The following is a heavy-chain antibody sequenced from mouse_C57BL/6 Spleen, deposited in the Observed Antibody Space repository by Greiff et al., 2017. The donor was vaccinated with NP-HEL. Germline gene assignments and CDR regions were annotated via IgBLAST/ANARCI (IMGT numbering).Heavy chain of an antibody. D-gene: IGHD2-1*01. CDR3: AREGGHYGNLGYFDV. Sequence: VQLVESGAELARPGASVKLSCKASGYTFTSYGISWVKQRTGQGPEWIGEIYPRSGNTYYNEKFKGKATLTADKSSSTAYMELRSLTSEDSAVYFCAREGGHYGNLGYFDVWGTGTTVTVSS. CDR1: GYTFTSYG. V-gene: IGHV1-81*01. J-gene: IGHJ1*03. CDR2: IYPRSGNT.